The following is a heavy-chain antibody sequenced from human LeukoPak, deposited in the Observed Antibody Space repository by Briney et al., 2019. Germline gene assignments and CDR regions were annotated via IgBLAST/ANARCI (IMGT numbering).Heavy chain of an antibody. J-gene: IGHJ5*02. CDR1: GDSVASNSAA. V-gene: IGHV6-1*01. Sequence: SQTLSLTCAISGDSVASNSAAWNWIRQSPSRGLEWLGRTYYRSKWYNDYAVSVKSRITINPDTSKNQFSLQLNSVTPEDTAVYYCARDPREDYVSPGAPFDPWGQGTLVTVSS. CDR2: TYYRSKWYN. CDR3: ARDPREDYVSPGAPFDP. D-gene: IGHD3-10*01.